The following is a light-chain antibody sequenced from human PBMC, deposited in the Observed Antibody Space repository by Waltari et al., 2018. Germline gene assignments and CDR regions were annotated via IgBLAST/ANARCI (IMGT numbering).Light chain of an antibody. Sequence: QSVLPQPPSVSAAPGQKVPTPSFCGTSHTGNNYFSWYQTFPGRAPTLIIFYDNQRPSGIPDRFSGSKSGTSATLAITGLQSGDEADYYCASWDSSLSAAGVFGGGTRLTVL. CDR3: ASWDSSLSAAGV. J-gene: IGLJ3*02. CDR1: TSHTGNNY. V-gene: IGLV1-51*01. CDR2: YDN.